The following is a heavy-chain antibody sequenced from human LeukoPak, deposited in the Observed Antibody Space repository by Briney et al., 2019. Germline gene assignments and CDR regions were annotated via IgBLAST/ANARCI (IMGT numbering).Heavy chain of an antibody. V-gene: IGHV3-15*01. J-gene: IGHJ4*02. CDR2: IKSKTDGGTT. D-gene: IGHD3-10*01. CDR1: GFTFSNAW. CDR3: TTAPYCYVSGSYIDY. Sequence: GGSLRLSCAASGFTFSNAWMSWVRQAPGKGLEWVGRIKSKTDGGTTDYAAPVKGRFTISRNDSKNTLYLQMNSLKTEDTAVYYCTTAPYCYVSGSYIDYWGQGNLVTVSS.